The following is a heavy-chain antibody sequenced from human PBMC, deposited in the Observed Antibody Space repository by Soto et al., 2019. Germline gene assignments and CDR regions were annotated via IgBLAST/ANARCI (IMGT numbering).Heavy chain of an antibody. J-gene: IGHJ6*02. Sequence: SETLSLTCTVSGGSISSGGYYWSWIRQHPGKGLEWIGYIHYSGSTNSNPSLKSRVTISVDTSRNQVSLKLSSVTAADSAVYFCARARYQLLHPYYYGMDVWGQGTTVTVSS. V-gene: IGHV4-61*08. CDR3: ARARYQLLHPYYYGMDV. D-gene: IGHD2-2*01. CDR2: IHYSGST. CDR1: GGSISSGGYY.